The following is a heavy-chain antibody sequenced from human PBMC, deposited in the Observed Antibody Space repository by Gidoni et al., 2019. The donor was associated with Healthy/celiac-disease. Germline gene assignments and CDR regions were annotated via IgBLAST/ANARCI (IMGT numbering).Heavy chain of an antibody. D-gene: IGHD3-10*01. J-gene: IGHJ5*02. CDR2: ISSSGSTI. CDR3: ARDCFGGHSRQLSSNWFDP. V-gene: IGHV3-11*01. Sequence: GLVKPGGSLRLSCAASGFTFSDYYMSWIRQAPGKGLELVSYISSSGSTIYYAASVKGRFTISRDNAKNSLYLQMNSLRAEDTAVYYCARDCFGGHSRQLSSNWFDPWGQGTLVTVSS. CDR1: GFTFSDYY.